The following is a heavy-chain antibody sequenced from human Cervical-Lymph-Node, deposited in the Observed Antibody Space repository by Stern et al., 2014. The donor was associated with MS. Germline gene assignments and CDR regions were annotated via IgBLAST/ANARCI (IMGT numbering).Heavy chain of an antibody. Sequence: VQLLQSGPEVKRPGESLKISCQASGYTFTSYWIGWVRQMPGKGLEWIAIIFPGGSDIRYSPSFQGQVTISADKSSSTAYLQWNNLKASDTAIYYCARQRYFDYWGQGTLVTVSS. CDR3: ARQRYFDY. CDR2: IFPGGSDI. V-gene: IGHV5-51*01. CDR1: GYTFTSYW. J-gene: IGHJ4*02.